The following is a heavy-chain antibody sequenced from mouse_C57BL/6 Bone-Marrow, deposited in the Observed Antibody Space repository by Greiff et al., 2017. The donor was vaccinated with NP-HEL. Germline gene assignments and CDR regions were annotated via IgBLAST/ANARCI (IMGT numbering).Heavy chain of an antibody. J-gene: IGHJ2*01. V-gene: IGHV1-59*01. CDR3: ARENWDYFYY. Sequence: QLQQPGAELVRPGTSVKLSCKASGYTFTSYWMHWVKQRPGQGLEWIGVIDPSDSYTNYNQKFKGKATLTVDTSSSTAYMKLSSLTSEDSAVYYCARENWDYFYYWGQGTTLTVSS. D-gene: IGHD4-1*01. CDR1: GYTFTSYW. CDR2: IDPSDSYT.